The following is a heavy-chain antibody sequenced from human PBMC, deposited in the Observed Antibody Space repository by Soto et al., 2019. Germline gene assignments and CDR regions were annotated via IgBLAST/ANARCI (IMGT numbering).Heavy chain of an antibody. CDR3: ASSLSGYGQYSYCS. D-gene: IGHD5-18*01. CDR2: MYHRGST. V-gene: IGHV4-30-2*01. J-gene: IGHJ5*02. CDR1: GGSISSGGYS. Sequence: QLQLQESGSGLVKPSQTLSLTCAVSGGSISSGGYSWSWIRQPPGKGLEWIGYMYHRGSTYYNPSLKSRVTISVDRSKNQFSLKLSSVTAADTAVYYCASSLSGYGQYSYCSWGQGTLVTVSS.